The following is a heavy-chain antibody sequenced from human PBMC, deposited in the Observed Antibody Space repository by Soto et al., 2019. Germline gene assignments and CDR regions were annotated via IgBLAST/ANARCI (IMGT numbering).Heavy chain of an antibody. CDR1: GYTFTSYA. D-gene: IGHD3-10*01. Sequence: QVQLVQSGAEVKKPGASVKVSCKASGYTFTSYAMHWVRQAPGQRLEWMGWINAGNGNTKYSQKFQGRVTITRDTSASTAYMDLSRLRYEDTAVYYCASGQLLCFGELYTVDYWGQGTLVTVSS. CDR3: ASGQLLCFGELYTVDY. V-gene: IGHV1-3*01. J-gene: IGHJ4*02. CDR2: INAGNGNT.